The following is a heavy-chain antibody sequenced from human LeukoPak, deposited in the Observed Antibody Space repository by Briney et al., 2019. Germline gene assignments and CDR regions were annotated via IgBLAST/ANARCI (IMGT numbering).Heavy chain of an antibody. J-gene: IGHJ4*02. CDR1: GGSISSYY. D-gene: IGHD3-16*02. Sequence: PSETLSLTCTVSGGSISSYYWTWIRQPPGKGLEWIGYIYYSGSTNSNPSLKSRVTISVDTSKNQFSLRLRSVTAADTAVYYCARHVSYDYVWGSYRYQYFDYWGQGTLVTVSS. V-gene: IGHV4-59*01. CDR3: ARHVSYDYVWGSYRYQYFDY. CDR2: IYYSGST.